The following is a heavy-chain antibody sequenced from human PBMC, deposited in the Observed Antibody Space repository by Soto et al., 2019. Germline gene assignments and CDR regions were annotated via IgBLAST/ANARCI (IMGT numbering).Heavy chain of an antibody. V-gene: IGHV3-23*01. CDR2: ISGSGGST. CDR1: GFTFSSYA. CDR3: AIHPAGYCSGGSCYSEYYFDY. D-gene: IGHD2-15*01. Sequence: PGGSLRLSCAASGFTFSSYAMSWVRQAPGKGLEWVSAISGSGGSTYYADSVKGRFTISRDNSKNTLYLQMNSLRAEDTAVYYCAIHPAGYCSGGSCYSEYYFDYWGQGTLVTVSS. J-gene: IGHJ4*02.